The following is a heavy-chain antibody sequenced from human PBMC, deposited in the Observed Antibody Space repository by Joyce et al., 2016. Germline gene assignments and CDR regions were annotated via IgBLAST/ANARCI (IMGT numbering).Heavy chain of an antibody. CDR1: GFTFRSYG. Sequence: QVQLVESGGGVVQPGRSLRLSCAASGFTFRSYGMHWFRQAPGKGREWVAVVPWDGDESETYYADSVHGRFTFFRDNSKNMVYLQMNSLRPDDTAVYYCAKEGCSGGTCYGFDVWGQGTTVSVSS. J-gene: IGHJ6*02. D-gene: IGHD2-15*01. CDR2: VPWDGDESET. CDR3: AKEGCSGGTCYGFDV. V-gene: IGHV3-30*18.